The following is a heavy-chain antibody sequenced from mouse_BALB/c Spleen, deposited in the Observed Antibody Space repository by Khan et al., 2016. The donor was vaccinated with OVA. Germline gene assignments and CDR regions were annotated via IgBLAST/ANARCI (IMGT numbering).Heavy chain of an antibody. CDR2: INPSTGYT. V-gene: IGHV1-7*01. CDR1: GYTFINYW. Sequence: QVRLQQSGAELAKPGASVKMSCKASGYTFINYWILWIKQRPGQGLEWIGYINPSTGYTEYNQNFKDKATLTADISSSTAYMQLSSLTSEDSAGYYCARRGLRWDFAYWEQGTTLTVSS. D-gene: IGHD1-1*01. J-gene: IGHJ2*01. CDR3: ARRGLRWDFAY.